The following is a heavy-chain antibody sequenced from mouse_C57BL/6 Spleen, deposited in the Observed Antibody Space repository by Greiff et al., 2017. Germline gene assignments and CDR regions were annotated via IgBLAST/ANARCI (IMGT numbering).Heavy chain of an antibody. V-gene: IGHV14-4*01. CDR2: IDPENGDT. Sequence: VQLKQSGAELVRPGASVKLSCTASGFNIKDDYMHWVKQRPEQGLEWIGWIDPENGDTEYASKFQGKANITAEPSSNTAYLPLSSLTSEDTAVYYCTWRSGYAMDYWGQGTSVTVSS. CDR3: TWRSGYAMDY. J-gene: IGHJ4*01. CDR1: GFNIKDDY.